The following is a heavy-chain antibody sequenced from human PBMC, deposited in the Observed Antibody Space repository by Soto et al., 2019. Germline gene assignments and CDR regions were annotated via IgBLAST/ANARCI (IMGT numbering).Heavy chain of an antibody. CDR3: VRDFGWYFRSGYMDV. CDR1: GFSFMSYS. Sequence: EVQLVESGGGLVKPGGPLRLSCAASGFSFMSYSMNWVRQAPGKGREWVSSINEDSSYIYYAHSWRGRFTISRDNAKDSLYLQMNSLRAEDTAVYYCVRDFGWYFRSGYMDVWGDGATVTVSS. CDR2: INEDSSYI. V-gene: IGHV3-21*02. J-gene: IGHJ6*03. D-gene: IGHD3-3*01.